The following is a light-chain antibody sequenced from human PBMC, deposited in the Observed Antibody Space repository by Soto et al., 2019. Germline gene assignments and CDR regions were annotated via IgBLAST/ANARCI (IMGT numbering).Light chain of an antibody. CDR3: CSFTTSNTVI. Sequence: QSALTQPASVSGSPGQSITISCTGTSSDVGSYNYVSWYQQHPGKAPKAMIYNVFNRDSGVSSRFTGSKSGNTASLTISGLQAEDEAYYYCCSFTTSNTVIFGGGNKLTVL. J-gene: IGLJ2*01. CDR2: NVF. V-gene: IGLV2-14*03. CDR1: SSDVGSYNY.